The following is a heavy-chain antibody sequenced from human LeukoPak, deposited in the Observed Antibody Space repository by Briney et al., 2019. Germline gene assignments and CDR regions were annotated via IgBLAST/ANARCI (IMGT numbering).Heavy chain of an antibody. CDR2: IRNDGNKK. D-gene: IGHD5-18*01. V-gene: IGHV3-30*02. J-gene: IGHJ4*02. CDR1: GFTFSTSG. Sequence: GGSLKLTCVASGFTFSTSGIHWVRQSPGKGLDWVAFIRNDGNKKNYAESVKGRFTISRDNSKNTLYLQMDSLSAEDTAVYYCVKVDTWGQGTLVTVSS. CDR3: VKVDT.